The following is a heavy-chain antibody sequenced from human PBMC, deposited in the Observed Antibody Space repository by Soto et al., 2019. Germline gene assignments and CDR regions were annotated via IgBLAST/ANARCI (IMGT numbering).Heavy chain of an antibody. J-gene: IGHJ6*02. D-gene: IGHD6-19*01. CDR2: INHSGST. CDR3: ARDRIAVAFHYYYYGMDV. CDR1: GGSFSGYY. Sequence: QVQLQQWGAGLLKPSETLSLTCAVYGGSFSGYYWSWIRQPPGKGLEWIGEINHSGSTNYNPSLKSRVTISVDTSKNQFSLKLSSVTAADTAVYYCARDRIAVAFHYYYYGMDVWGQGTMVTVSS. V-gene: IGHV4-34*01.